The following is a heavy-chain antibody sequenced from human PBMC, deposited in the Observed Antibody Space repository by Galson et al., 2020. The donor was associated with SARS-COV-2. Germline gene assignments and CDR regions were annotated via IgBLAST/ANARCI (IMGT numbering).Heavy chain of an antibody. CDR2: ISYEGSIK. CDR3: AKRKELFWLVELNQGLDV. V-gene: IGHV3-30*18. J-gene: IGHJ6*02. CDR1: GFTFTNYA. Sequence: GGSLRLSCAASGFTFTNYAMHWVRQAPGKGLEWVALISYEGSIKYYADSVKGRFTISRDSSKNTLYLQMNSLSAGDTAVYYCAKRKELFWLVELNQGLDVWGQGTTVTVS. D-gene: IGHD3-10*01.